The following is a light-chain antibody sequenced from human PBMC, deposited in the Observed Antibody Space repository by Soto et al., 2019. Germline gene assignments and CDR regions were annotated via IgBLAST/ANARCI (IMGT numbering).Light chain of an antibody. V-gene: IGLV1-51*01. CDR2: DND. J-gene: IGLJ2*01. CDR3: GTWDTSLSAWV. CDR1: NSNVGDNY. Sequence: QSVLTQPPSVSAAPGQKVTISCSGSNSNVGDNYVSWYQQLPGAAPKVFIFDNDQRPSGTPDRFSGSKSGTSATLGITGLQPGDEADYYCGTWDTSLSAWVFGGGTQLTVL.